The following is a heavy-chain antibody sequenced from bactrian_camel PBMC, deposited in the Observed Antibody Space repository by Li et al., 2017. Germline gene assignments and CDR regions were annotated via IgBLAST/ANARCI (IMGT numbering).Heavy chain of an antibody. V-gene: IGHV3S1*01. Sequence: QLVESGGGLVQPGGSLRLSCAASGFMFSSSYMNWVRQGPGKALEWVAVSIGGPYSTTYYAVSVKGRFSISRDNAKNTLFLQLNSLKTDDTAMYYCAASLQYSGSWSLGHWGQGTQVTVS. D-gene: IGHD6*01. CDR1: GFMFSSSY. CDR2: SIGGPYSTT. J-gene: IGHJ4*01. CDR3: AASLQYSGSWSLGH.